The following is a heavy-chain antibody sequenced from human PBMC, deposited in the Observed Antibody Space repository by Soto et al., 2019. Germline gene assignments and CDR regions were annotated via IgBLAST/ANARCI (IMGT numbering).Heavy chain of an antibody. J-gene: IGHJ4*02. CDR2: ISDTGSHT. D-gene: IGHD3-22*01. Sequence: PGGSLRLSCAASRFTFSNYSMNWVRQAPGKGLEWVSSISDTGSHTYYADSVRGRFTISRDNAKSSLYLQMDRLRADDTAVYYCERGGYGPSGYHWGQGTLVTVSS. V-gene: IGHV3-21*01. CDR1: RFTFSNYS. CDR3: ERGGYGPSGYH.